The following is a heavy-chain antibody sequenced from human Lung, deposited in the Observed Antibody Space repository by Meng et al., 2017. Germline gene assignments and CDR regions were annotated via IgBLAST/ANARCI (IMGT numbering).Heavy chain of an antibody. CDR1: GFTFTDHW. J-gene: IGHJ1*01. V-gene: IGHV3-74*01. D-gene: IGHD1-1*01. CDR2: INRDGTKP. Sequence: CGGVFFPPWGALRSRCAASGFTFTDHWMHWVRQGPGKGLVWVSRINRDGTKPTYADSVKGRFTISRDNAKNTLYLQMNNLRAEDTAFYYCTNDRLNHWGQGALVTVSS. CDR3: TNDRLNH.